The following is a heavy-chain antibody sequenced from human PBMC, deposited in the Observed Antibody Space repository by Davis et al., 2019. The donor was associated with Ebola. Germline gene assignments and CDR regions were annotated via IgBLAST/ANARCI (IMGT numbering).Heavy chain of an antibody. CDR1: GFTFNIFD. J-gene: IGHJ4*02. CDR3: ARDAYCSGGSCYLYSSGGFDY. D-gene: IGHD2-15*01. Sequence: GESLKISCAASGFTFNIFDMHWVRQAPGRGLEWVAFVRSHGSDDHYADSVKGRFTISRDNSKNTLYLQMNSLRAEDTAVYYCARDAYCSGGSCYLYSSGGFDYWGQGTLVTASS. V-gene: IGHV3-30*02. CDR2: VRSHGSDD.